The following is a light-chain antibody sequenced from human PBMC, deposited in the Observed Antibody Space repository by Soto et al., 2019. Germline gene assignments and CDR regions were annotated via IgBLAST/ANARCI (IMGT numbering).Light chain of an antibody. V-gene: IGKV1-33*01. J-gene: IGKJ5*01. CDR3: QQYDNLLPIT. CDR1: QDISNY. Sequence: DIQITQSPSSLSSSVSDRVTITCLASQDISNYLNWYQQKPGKAPKLLIYGASNLETGVPSRFSGSGSGTDFTFTISSLQPEDIATYYCQQYDNLLPITFGQGTRLEIK. CDR2: GAS.